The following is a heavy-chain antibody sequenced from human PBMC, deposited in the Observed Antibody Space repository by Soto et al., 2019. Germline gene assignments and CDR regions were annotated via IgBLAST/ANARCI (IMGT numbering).Heavy chain of an antibody. CDR3: SKRIVVTTGHAFDV. J-gene: IGHJ6*02. Sequence: QVQLVESGGGLVKPGGSLRLSCAASGFTFSDFHMIWVRQAPGKGLEWISYIYRGGSTVSYADSVQGRFTISRDNAKNSLDLQLDSLRVEDTAGYDCSKRIVVTTGHAFDVWRQGTTVTISS. V-gene: IGHV3-11*01. D-gene: IGHD1-26*01. CDR2: IYRGGSTV. CDR1: GFTFSDFH.